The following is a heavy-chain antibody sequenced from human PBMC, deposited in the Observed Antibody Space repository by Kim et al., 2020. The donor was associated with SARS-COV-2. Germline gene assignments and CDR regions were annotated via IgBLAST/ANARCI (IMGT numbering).Heavy chain of an antibody. CDR2: IDPSDSYT. V-gene: IGHV5-10-1*01. CDR1: GYSFTSYW. Sequence: GASLKISCKGSGYSFTSYWISWVRQMPGKGLEWMGRIDPSDSYTNYSPSFQGHVTISADKSISTAYLQWSSLKASDTAMYYCAIGIFGVVDYWGQGTLVTVSS. D-gene: IGHD3-3*01. J-gene: IGHJ4*02. CDR3: AIGIFGVVDY.